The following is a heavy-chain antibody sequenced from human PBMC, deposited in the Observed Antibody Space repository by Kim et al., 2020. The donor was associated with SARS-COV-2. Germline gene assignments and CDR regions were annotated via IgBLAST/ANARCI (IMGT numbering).Heavy chain of an antibody. CDR1: GGSFSGYY. CDR3: ARFIVVVPAAKTYNWFDP. Sequence: SETLSLTCAVYGGSFSGYYWSWIRQPPGKGLEWIGEINHSGSTNYNPSLKSRVTISVDTSKNQFSLKLSSVTAADTAVYYCARFIVVVPAAKTYNWFDP. CDR2: INHSGST. V-gene: IGHV4-34*01. J-gene: IGHJ5*02. D-gene: IGHD2-2*01.